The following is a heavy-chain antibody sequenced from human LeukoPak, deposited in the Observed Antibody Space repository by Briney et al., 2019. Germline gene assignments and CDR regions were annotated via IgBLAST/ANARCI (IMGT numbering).Heavy chain of an antibody. D-gene: IGHD5-24*01. CDR1: GGSFSGYY. CDR2: INHSGST. Sequence: SETLSLTCAVYGGSFSGYYWSWIRQPPGKGLEWIGEINHSGSTNYNPSLKSRVTISVDTSKNQFSLKLSSVTAADTAVYYCARIHRHMATRSSFDYWGQGTLVTVSS. V-gene: IGHV4-34*01. J-gene: IGHJ4*02. CDR3: ARIHRHMATRSSFDY.